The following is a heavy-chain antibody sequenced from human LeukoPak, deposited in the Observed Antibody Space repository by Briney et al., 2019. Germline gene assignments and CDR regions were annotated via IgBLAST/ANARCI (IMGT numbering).Heavy chain of an antibody. J-gene: IGHJ4*02. CDR3: ANVGEKWFRGGY. Sequence: PGGSLRLSCAASGFTFSSYAMSWARQAPGKGLEWVSAISGSGGSTYYADSVKGRFTISRDNSKNTLYLQMNSLRAEDTAVYYCANVGEKWFRGGYWGQGTLVTVSS. D-gene: IGHD3-16*01. V-gene: IGHV3-23*01. CDR1: GFTFSSYA. CDR2: ISGSGGST.